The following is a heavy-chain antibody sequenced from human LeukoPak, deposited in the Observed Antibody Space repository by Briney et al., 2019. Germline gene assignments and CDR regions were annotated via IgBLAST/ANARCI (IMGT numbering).Heavy chain of an antibody. J-gene: IGHJ4*02. CDR3: ARAWTGRYCTGGSCYRLYYFDY. CDR2: IWYDGSNK. Sequence: GGSLRLSCVASGFTFSSYGMHWVRQAPGKGLEWVAVIWYDGSNKYYADSVKGRFTISRDNSKNTLYLQMNSLRAEDTAVYFCARAWTGRYCTGGSCYRLYYFDYWGQGTLVTVSS. V-gene: IGHV3-33*01. D-gene: IGHD2-15*01. CDR1: GFTFSSYG.